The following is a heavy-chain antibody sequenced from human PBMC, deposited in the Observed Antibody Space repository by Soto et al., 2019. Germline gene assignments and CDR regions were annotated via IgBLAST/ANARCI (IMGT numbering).Heavy chain of an antibody. V-gene: IGHV1-2*02. Sequence: ASVKVSCKASGYTFTGYYMHWVRQAPGQGLEWMGWINPNSGGTNYAQKFQGRVTMTRDTSISTAYMELSRLRSDDTAVYYCAAGPTAAGTGYFDYWGQGTLVTVSS. CDR2: INPNSGGT. J-gene: IGHJ4*02. CDR3: AAGPTAAGTGYFDY. CDR1: GYTFTGYY. D-gene: IGHD6-13*01.